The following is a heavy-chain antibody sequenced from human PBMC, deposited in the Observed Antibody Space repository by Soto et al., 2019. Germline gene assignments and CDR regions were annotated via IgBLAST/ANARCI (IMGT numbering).Heavy chain of an antibody. V-gene: IGHV1-69*13. D-gene: IGHD6-19*01. Sequence: SVKVSCKASGGTFSSYAISWVRQAPGQGLEWMGGIIPTFGTANYAQKFQGRVTITADESTSTAYMELSSLRSEDAAVYYCARESPSSVAGGHWGQGTLVTVSS. CDR2: IIPTFGTA. CDR3: ARESPSSVAGGH. CDR1: GGTFSSYA. J-gene: IGHJ4*02.